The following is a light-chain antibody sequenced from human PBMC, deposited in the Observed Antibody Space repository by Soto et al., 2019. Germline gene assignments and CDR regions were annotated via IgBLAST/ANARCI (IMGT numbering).Light chain of an antibody. J-gene: IGLJ2*01. Sequence: QSVLTQPASVSGSPGQSITISCTGTSSDVGGYKYVSWYQQHPGKAPKLMIYEVGNRPSGVSNRFSGSKSGNTASLTITGLQAEDEAEYYCSSYTSRSTLVFGGGTKVTVL. CDR2: EVG. V-gene: IGLV2-14*01. CDR1: SSDVGGYKY. CDR3: SSYTSRSTLV.